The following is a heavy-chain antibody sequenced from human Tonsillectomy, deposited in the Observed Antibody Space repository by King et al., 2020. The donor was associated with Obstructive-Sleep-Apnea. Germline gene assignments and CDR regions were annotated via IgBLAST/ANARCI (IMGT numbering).Heavy chain of an antibody. CDR3: ARLYGGNSLYFDY. J-gene: IGHJ4*02. Sequence: QLQESGPGLVKPSETLSLTCTVSGGSISSHYWSWIRQPPGKGLEWIVYIYYRGHTYYNPSLKSRVTISVDTSKTQFSLKLNTVTAADTAVYYCARLYGGNSLYFDYWGQGTLVTVSS. V-gene: IGHV4-59*11. CDR1: GGSISSHY. CDR2: IYYRGHT. D-gene: IGHD4-23*01.